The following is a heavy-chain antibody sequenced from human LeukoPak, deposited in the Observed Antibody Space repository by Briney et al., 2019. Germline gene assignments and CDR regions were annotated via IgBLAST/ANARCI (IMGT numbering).Heavy chain of an antibody. J-gene: IGHJ5*02. Sequence: GESLKISCKTSGYTFTHYWIGWVRQMPGKGLEWMGIIYPGDSDTRYSPSFQGQVTISADKSISTAYLQWSSLKASDTAMYYCARLRIVDPNWFDPWGQGTLVTVSS. CDR2: IYPGDSDT. CDR1: GYTFTHYW. V-gene: IGHV5-51*01. CDR3: ARLRIVDPNWFDP. D-gene: IGHD3-16*01.